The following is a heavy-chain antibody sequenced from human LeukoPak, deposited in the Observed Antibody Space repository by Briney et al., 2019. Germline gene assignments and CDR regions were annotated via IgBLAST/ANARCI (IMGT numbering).Heavy chain of an antibody. V-gene: IGHV4-61*05. D-gene: IGHD2-21*02. CDR1: GGSISSSSYY. Sequence: SETLSLTCTVSGGSISSSSYYWGWIRQPPGKGLEWIGYIYYSGSTNYNPSLKSRVTISVDTSKNQFSLKLSSVTAADTAVYYCASGPLCGGDCYYFDYWGQGTLVTVSS. J-gene: IGHJ4*02. CDR3: ASGPLCGGDCYYFDY. CDR2: IYYSGST.